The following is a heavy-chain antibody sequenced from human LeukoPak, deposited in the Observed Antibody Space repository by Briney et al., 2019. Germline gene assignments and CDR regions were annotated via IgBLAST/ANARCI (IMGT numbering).Heavy chain of an antibody. CDR3: AKVRATMVRGGYYYMDV. D-gene: IGHD3-10*01. CDR2: ISGSGGST. J-gene: IGHJ6*03. V-gene: IGHV3-23*01. CDR1: GFTFSSYA. Sequence: PGGSLRLSCAASGFTFSSYAMSWVRQAPGKGLEWVSAISGSGGSTYYADSVKGRFTISRDNSKNTLYLQMNSLRAEDTAVYYCAKVRATMVRGGYYYMDVWGKGTTVTVSS.